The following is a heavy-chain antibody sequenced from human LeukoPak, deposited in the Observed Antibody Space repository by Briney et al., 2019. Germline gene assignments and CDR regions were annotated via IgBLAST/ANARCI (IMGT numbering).Heavy chain of an antibody. J-gene: IGHJ3*02. CDR2: ISWNSGSI. Sequence: GRSLRLSCAASGFTFDDYAMHWVRQAPGKGLEWVSGISWNSGSIGYADSVKGRFTISRDNAKNSLYLQMNSLRAEDTALYYCAKEAAGDAFDIWGQGTMVTVSS. D-gene: IGHD6-13*01. V-gene: IGHV3-9*01. CDR3: AKEAAGDAFDI. CDR1: GFTFDDYA.